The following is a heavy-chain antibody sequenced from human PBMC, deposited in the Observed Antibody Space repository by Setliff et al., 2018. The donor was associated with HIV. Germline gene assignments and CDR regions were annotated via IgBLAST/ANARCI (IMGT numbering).Heavy chain of an antibody. CDR2: ISSSSSYI. Sequence: PGGSLRLSCAASGFIFSSYTMNWVRQAPGKGLEWVSSISSSSSYIYYADSVKGRFTISRDNAKNSLHLQMNSLRVEDAAVYYCARDEPTGGIDYWGQGTLVTVSS. CDR3: ARDEPTGGIDY. CDR1: GFIFSSYT. J-gene: IGHJ4*02. V-gene: IGHV3-21*01. D-gene: IGHD3-10*01.